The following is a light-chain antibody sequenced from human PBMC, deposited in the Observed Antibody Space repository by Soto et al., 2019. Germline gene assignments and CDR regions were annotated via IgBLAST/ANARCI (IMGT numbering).Light chain of an antibody. Sequence: EIVLTQSPGTLSLSPGDTATLSCRASQSVSSSYLAWYQQKPGQAPTLLIYAASRMATGVPDRFSGSGSGTDFTLPISRLEPEAVAVYSCQQRGGSPPITFGQGTRLEIK. CDR2: AAS. CDR3: QQRGGSPPIT. V-gene: IGKV3-20*01. CDR1: QSVSSSY. J-gene: IGKJ5*01.